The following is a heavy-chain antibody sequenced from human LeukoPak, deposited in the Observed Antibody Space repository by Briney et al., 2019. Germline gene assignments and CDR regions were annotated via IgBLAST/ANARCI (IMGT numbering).Heavy chain of an antibody. CDR3: ARSHPDYYGGENWFDP. CDR2: IIPIFGTA. J-gene: IGHJ5*02. Sequence: GASVKVSCKASGYTFTSYDINWVRQATGQGLEWMGGIIPIFGTANYAQKFQGRVTITADESTSTAYMELSSLRSEDTAVYYCARSHPDYYGGENWFDPWGQGTLVTVSS. D-gene: IGHD3-10*01. CDR1: GYTFTSYD. V-gene: IGHV1-69*13.